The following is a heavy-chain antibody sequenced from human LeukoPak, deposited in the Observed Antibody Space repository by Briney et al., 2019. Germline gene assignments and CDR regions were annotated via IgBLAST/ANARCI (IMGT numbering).Heavy chain of an antibody. J-gene: IGHJ3*02. Sequence: PGRSLRLSCTASGFTFGDYAMSWVRQAPGKGLEWVGFIRSKAYGGTTEYAASVKGRFTISRDDSKSIAYLQMNSLKTEDTAVYYCTRVIAAANDAFDIWGQGTMVTVSS. CDR2: IRSKAYGGTT. CDR3: TRVIAAANDAFDI. V-gene: IGHV3-49*04. CDR1: GFTFGDYA. D-gene: IGHD6-13*01.